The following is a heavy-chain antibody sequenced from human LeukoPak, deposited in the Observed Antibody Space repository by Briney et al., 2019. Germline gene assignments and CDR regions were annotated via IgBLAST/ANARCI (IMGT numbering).Heavy chain of an antibody. J-gene: IGHJ4*02. CDR1: GFIFSSYS. CDR2: ISSSGSTI. CDR3: AVLTYQLLDYYFDY. D-gene: IGHD2-2*01. Sequence: GGSLRLSCAASGFIFSSYSMNWVRQAPGKGLEWVSYISSSGSTIYYADSVEGRFTISRDNAKNSLYLQMNSLRAEDTAVYYCAVLTYQLLDYYFDYWGQGTLVTVSS. V-gene: IGHV3-48*01.